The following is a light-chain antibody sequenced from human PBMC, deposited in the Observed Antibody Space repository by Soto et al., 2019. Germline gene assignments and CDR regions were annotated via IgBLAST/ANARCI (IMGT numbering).Light chain of an antibody. CDR2: AAS. J-gene: IGKJ5*01. Sequence: DIQMTQSPSSLSASVEDRFIITCRSSQSISNHLNWYQQKPGKAPKLLIYAASSLQSGVPSRFSGSGSGTDFTLTISSLQPEDFATYYCQQSYSTPPITFGQGTRLEIK. CDR3: QQSYSTPPIT. CDR1: QSISNH. V-gene: IGKV1-39*01.